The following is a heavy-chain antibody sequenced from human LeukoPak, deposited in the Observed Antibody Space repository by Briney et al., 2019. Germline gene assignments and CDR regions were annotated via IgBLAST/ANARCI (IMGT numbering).Heavy chain of an antibody. CDR1: RYTFIGYY. D-gene: IGHD3-9*01. J-gene: IGHJ5*02. V-gene: IGHV1-2*02. CDR2: INPNSWGT. Sequence: ASVKVSCKASRYTFIGYYMHWVRQAPGQGLEWMGWINPNSWGTNYAQKCQGRVTTTRDTSISKAYMELSRLRSDDTAVYYCARDGVLRYFDWSRPWGQGTLVTVSS. CDR3: ARDGVLRYFDWSRP.